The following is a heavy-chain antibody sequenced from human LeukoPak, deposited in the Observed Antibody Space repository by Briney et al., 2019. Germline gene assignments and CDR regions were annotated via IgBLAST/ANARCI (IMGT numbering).Heavy chain of an antibody. D-gene: IGHD3-22*01. CDR1: GYSISNGFY. V-gene: IGHV4-38-2*02. Sequence: PWETLSLTCTVSGYSISNGFYWGWIRQPPGKGLEWIGSIHHSGSTYYNPSLKSRVTISVDTSKNQFSLKLNSVTAADTAVYYCARRTYYYDSSGSGGDAFDIWGQGTMVTVSS. CDR3: ARRTYYYDSSGSGGDAFDI. CDR2: IHHSGST. J-gene: IGHJ3*02.